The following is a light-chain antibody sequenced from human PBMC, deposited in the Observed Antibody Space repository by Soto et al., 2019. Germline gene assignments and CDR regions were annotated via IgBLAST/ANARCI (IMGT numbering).Light chain of an antibody. V-gene: IGLV1-44*01. J-gene: IGLJ2*01. CDR3: ATWDDSLDGPV. CDR1: SSNIGTHT. CDR2: SHN. Sequence: QSVLIQPPSASGTPGQTATISCSGSSSNIGTHTVTWYQQVPGTAPKLLIFSHNQRPSGVPDRFSGSQSGTSASLAISGLQSDDEADYYCATWDDSLDGPVFGGGTKLTVL.